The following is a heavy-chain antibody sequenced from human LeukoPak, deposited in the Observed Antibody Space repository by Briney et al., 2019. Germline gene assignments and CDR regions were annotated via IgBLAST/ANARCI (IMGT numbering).Heavy chain of an antibody. CDR3: ARVPIVVVPAASLSDYYYYGMDV. CDR2: IIPIFGTA. J-gene: IGHJ6*02. V-gene: IGHV1-69*13. CDR1: GYTFTSYG. D-gene: IGHD2-2*01. Sequence: GASVKVSCKASGYTFTSYGISWVRQAPGQGLEWMGGIIPIFGTANYAQRFQGRVTITADESTSTAYMELSSLRSEDTAVYYCARVPIVVVPAASLSDYYYYGMDVWGQGTTVTVSS.